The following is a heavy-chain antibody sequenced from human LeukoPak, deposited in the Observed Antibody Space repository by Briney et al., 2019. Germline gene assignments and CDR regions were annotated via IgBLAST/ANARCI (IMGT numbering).Heavy chain of an antibody. CDR3: ATGSGSYYDS. D-gene: IGHD3-10*01. CDR2: INGDVSTT. J-gene: IGHJ4*02. CDR1: TFTFSTYW. Sequence: GGSLRLSCEASTFTFSTYWMHWVRQAPGKGLVWVSYINGDVSTTNYAVSVKGRLTVSRDNAKNTLYLQMNSLRAEDTAVYFCATGSGSYYDSWGLGTLVTVSS. V-gene: IGHV3-74*01.